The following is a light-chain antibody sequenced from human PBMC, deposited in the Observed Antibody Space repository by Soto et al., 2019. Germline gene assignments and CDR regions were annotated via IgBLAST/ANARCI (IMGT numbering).Light chain of an antibody. Sequence: EMVMTQSPAMLSVSPGESATLSCRASESVNSNYLAWYQQHPGQPPRLLIYGISTRATGIPARFSGSGSGTEFSLTISSLLPEDFAVYYCQQYSKWPITFGQGTRLEIK. CDR3: QQYSKWPIT. V-gene: IGKV3-15*01. CDR2: GIS. J-gene: IGKJ5*01. CDR1: ESVNSN.